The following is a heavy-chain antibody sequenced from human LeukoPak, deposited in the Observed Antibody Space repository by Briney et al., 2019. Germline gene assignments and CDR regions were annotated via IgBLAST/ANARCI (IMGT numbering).Heavy chain of an antibody. V-gene: IGHV4-59*01. Sequence: SETLSLTCTVSGGSISSYYWSWIRQPPGKGLEWIGYIYYSGSTNYNPSLKSRVTISVDTSKNQFSLKLSSVTAADTAVYYCAGSRWYLFNAFDIWGQGTMVTVSS. J-gene: IGHJ3*02. D-gene: IGHD6-19*01. CDR2: IYYSGST. CDR3: AGSRWYLFNAFDI. CDR1: GGSISSYY.